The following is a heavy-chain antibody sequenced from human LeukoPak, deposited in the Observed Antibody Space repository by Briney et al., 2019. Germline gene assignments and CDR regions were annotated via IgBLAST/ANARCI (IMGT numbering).Heavy chain of an antibody. CDR1: GGSIRTYY. Sequence: SETLSLTCTVSGGSIRTYYCSWIRQPPGKGLEWIGSISYTGSTSYSPSLKSRVTISVDTSKNQFSLKLSSVTAADTAVYYCARESANWRAFDIWGQGTMVTVSS. CDR3: ARESANWRAFDI. D-gene: IGHD7-27*01. V-gene: IGHV4-59*01. J-gene: IGHJ3*02. CDR2: ISYTGST.